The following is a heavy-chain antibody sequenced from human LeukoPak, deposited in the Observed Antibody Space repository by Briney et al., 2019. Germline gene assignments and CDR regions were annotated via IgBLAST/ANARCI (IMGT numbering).Heavy chain of an antibody. V-gene: IGHV3-30*03. J-gene: IGHJ4*02. CDR2: ISYDGSNK. CDR3: ARDNGAVAGIPFDY. CDR1: GFTFSSYG. D-gene: IGHD6-19*01. Sequence: GGSLRLSCAASGFTFSSYGMHWVRQAPGKGLEWVAVISYDGSNKYYADSVKGRFTISRDNSKNTLYLQMNSLRAEDTAVYYCARDNGAVAGIPFDYWGQGTLVTVSS.